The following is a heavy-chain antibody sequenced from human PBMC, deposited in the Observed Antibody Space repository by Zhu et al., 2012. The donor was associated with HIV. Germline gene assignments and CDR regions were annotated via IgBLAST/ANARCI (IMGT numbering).Heavy chain of an antibody. D-gene: IGHD5-12*01. CDR3: DKRENSGYGPGFDY. V-gene: IGHV3-9*03. CDR1: GFTFDDYA. Sequence: EVQLVESGGGLVQPGRSLRLSCAASGFTFDDYAMHWVRQAPGKGLEWVSGISWNSGSIGYADSVKGRFTISRDNAKNSLYLQMNSLRAEDMALYYCDKRENSGYGPGFDYVGPGNPGHRLL. J-gene: IGHJ4*02. CDR2: ISWNSGSI.